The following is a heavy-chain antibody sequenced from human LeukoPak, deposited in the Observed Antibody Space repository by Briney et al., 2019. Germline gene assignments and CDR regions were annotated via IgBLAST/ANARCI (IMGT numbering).Heavy chain of an antibody. CDR2: INHSGST. CDR3: ARGRAWYDILTGYNY. V-gene: IGHV4-34*01. CDR1: GGSFSGYY. J-gene: IGHJ4*02. Sequence: SETLSLTCAVYGGSFSGYYWSWIRQPPGKGLEWIGEINHSGSTNYNPSLKSRVTISVDTSKNQFSLKLSSVTAADTAVYYCARGRAWYDILTGYNYWGQGTLVTVSS. D-gene: IGHD3-9*01.